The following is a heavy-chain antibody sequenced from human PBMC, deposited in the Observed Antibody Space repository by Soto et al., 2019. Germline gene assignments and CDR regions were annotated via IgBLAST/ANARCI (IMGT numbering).Heavy chain of an antibody. J-gene: IGHJ6*02. Sequence: GGSLRLSCAASGFSFSVYYMSWVRQAPGKGLEWISLISNNGDIIYYADSVKGRFTISRDNSKNTLYLQMSSLRAEDTAVYSCARTLRAAAAISRMDVWGQGTTVTVSS. CDR3: ARTLRAAAAISRMDV. CDR2: ISNNGDII. CDR1: GFSFSVYY. D-gene: IGHD6-13*01. V-gene: IGHV3-11*01.